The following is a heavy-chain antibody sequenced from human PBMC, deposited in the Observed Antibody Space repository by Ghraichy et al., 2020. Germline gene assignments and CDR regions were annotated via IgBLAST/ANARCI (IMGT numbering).Heavy chain of an antibody. Sequence: GSLNISCTVSGGSISSSSYYWGWIRQPPGKGLEWIGSIYYSGSTYYNPSLKSRVTISVDTSKNQFSLKLSSVTAADTAVYYCARLYGAFDIWGQGTMVTVSS. CDR1: GGSISSSSYY. J-gene: IGHJ3*02. V-gene: IGHV4-39*01. CDR3: ARLYGAFDI. CDR2: IYYSGST. D-gene: IGHD3-10*01.